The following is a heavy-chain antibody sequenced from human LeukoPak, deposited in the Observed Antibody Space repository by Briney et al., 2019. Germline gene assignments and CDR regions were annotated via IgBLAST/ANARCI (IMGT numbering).Heavy chain of an antibody. D-gene: IGHD1-26*01. CDR1: GGTFSSYA. V-gene: IGHV1-69*06. Sequence: SVKVSCKASGGTFSSYAISWVRQAPGQGLEWMGGINPIFGTANYAQKFQGRVTITADKSTSTAYMELSSLRSEDTAVYYCASSIEGSGAIVGAPDAFDIWGQGTMVTVSS. CDR2: INPIFGTA. J-gene: IGHJ3*02. CDR3: ASSIEGSGAIVGAPDAFDI.